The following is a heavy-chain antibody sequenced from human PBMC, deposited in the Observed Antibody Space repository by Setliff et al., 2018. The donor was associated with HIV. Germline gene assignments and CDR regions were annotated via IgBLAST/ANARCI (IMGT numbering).Heavy chain of an antibody. V-gene: IGHV4-34*01. CDR3: ARGFSGDDIFTGYIDV. Sequence: SETLSLTCAVYGGSFSCYYWSWIRQAPGKGLELIGKINHSGRTKYNPSLKSRVTLSVDTSKNQFSLKLTSVTAADTDFYYCARGFSGDDIFTGYIDVWGKGTTVTVSS. CDR2: INHSGRT. CDR1: GGSFSCYY. J-gene: IGHJ6*03. D-gene: IGHD3-9*01.